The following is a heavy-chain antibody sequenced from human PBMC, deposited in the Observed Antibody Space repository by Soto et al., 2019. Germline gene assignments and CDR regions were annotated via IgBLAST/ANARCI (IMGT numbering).Heavy chain of an antibody. D-gene: IGHD3-10*01. CDR1: GGSVSSNSAA. V-gene: IGHV6-1*01. CDR3: ARLAPAGRGGGGDY. CDR2: TYYRSKWYN. J-gene: IGHJ4*02. Sequence: SQTLSLTCAISGGSVSSNSAAWNWIRQSPSRGLEWLGRTYYRSKWYNDYAASVKSRITINPDTSKNHFSLQLRSVTPEDTALYYCARLAPAGRGGGGDYWGQGTLVTVSS.